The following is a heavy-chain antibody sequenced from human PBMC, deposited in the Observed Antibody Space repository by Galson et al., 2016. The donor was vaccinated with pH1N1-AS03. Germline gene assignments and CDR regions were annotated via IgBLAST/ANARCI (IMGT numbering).Heavy chain of an antibody. J-gene: IGHJ5*02. V-gene: IGHV3-74*03. CDR1: GFILRIHW. D-gene: IGHD2-2*01. Sequence: SLRLSCAASGFILRIHWMDWVRQVPGKGLVWVSRINEDGRVIQYADSVKGRFTISRDNAKNTVSLQMNSLRAEDTGVYFCGRDQGSPNCPSCDWLDLWGQGARVTVST. CDR3: GRDQGSPNCPSCDWLDL. CDR2: INEDGRVI.